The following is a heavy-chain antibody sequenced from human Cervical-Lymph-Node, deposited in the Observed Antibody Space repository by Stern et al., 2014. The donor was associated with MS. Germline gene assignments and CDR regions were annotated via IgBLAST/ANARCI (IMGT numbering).Heavy chain of an antibody. D-gene: IGHD3-10*01. V-gene: IGHV1-69*01. J-gene: IGHJ6*02. CDR3: ARTHYYGSGTYDYYYYHMDV. Sequence: VQLVQSGAEVKKPGSSVKVSCKASGDTFSSYAISWVRQAPGQGFEWMGGIIPIFGIANYAQKFRGRVTITADESTSSTYMKVSSLRSEDTAVYYCARTHYYGSGTYDYYYYHMDVWGQGTTVTVSS. CDR2: IIPIFGIA. CDR1: GDTFSSYA.